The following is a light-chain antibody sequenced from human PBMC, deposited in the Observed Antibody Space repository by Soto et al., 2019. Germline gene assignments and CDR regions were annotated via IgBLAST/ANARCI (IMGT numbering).Light chain of an antibody. CDR3: QQYNRYSGT. J-gene: IGKJ1*01. Sequence: DIQLTQSPSFLSASLGDRVAITCRASQGISSYLAWYQQKPGKAPKLLIYAASTLQRGVPSRCRGSGAWTEFTLTISSLTPDHFETYYCQQYNRYSGTFGQGTKVDI. V-gene: IGKV1-9*01. CDR1: QGISSY. CDR2: AAS.